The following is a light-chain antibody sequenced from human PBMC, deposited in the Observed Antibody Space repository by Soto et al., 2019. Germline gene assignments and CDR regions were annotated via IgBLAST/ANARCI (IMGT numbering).Light chain of an antibody. CDR3: QSHDSSLRGVV. CDR1: SSHIGAGYD. J-gene: IGLJ2*01. Sequence: QSVLTQPPSVSGAPGQRVTISCTGSSSHIGAGYDVHWYQQLPGTAPKLLIYNNTNRPSGVPDRFSGSKSGTSASRAITVLQADDEADYYCQSHDSSLRGVVFGGGTKVTVL. V-gene: IGLV1-40*01. CDR2: NNT.